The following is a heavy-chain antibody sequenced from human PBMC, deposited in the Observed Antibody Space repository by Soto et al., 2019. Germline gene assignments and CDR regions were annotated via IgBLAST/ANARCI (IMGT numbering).Heavy chain of an antibody. V-gene: IGHV3-48*03. CDR2: ISSIGVAT. CDR3: AREGRVGGIDY. D-gene: IGHD6-19*01. Sequence: QPGGSLRLSCAASGFTSSIHEMNWVRQAPGKGLEWVSYISSIGVATYYADSVKGRFTISRDNAKNSLYLQMNSLRAEDTAVYYCAREGRVGGIDYWGQGTPVTVSS. CDR1: GFTSSIHE. J-gene: IGHJ4*02.